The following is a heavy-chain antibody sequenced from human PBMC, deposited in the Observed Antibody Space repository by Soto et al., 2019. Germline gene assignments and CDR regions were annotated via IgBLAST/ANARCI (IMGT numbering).Heavy chain of an antibody. Sequence: PSGTLSLTCIFSGGSISGYYWIWIRQPPGKGLEWIGIIYYSGNTNYNPSLKSRVAIAVDTSKNQFSLTLSSVTAADTAVYYCERDGVGPFDYWGQGTLVTGSS. CDR1: GGSISGYY. D-gene: IGHD3-3*01. J-gene: IGHJ4*02. V-gene: IGHV4-59*01. CDR3: ERDGVGPFDY. CDR2: IYYSGNT.